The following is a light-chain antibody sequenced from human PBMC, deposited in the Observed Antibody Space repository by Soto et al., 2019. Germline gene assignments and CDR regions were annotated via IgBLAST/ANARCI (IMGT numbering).Light chain of an antibody. CDR3: QNYISVPL. Sequence: DIQMTQSPSSLSASVGDRVTITCRASQGISNYIAWYQQKPGKAPKLLIYAASTLQSGVPSRFSGSGSGTDFTLTINSLQPEDVATYSCQNYISVPLFGPGTKVDIK. CDR1: QGISNY. J-gene: IGKJ3*01. CDR2: AAS. V-gene: IGKV1-27*01.